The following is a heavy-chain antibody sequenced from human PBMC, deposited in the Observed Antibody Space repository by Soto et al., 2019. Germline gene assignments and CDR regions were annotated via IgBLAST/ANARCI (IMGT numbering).Heavy chain of an antibody. CDR1: GFTFSSYA. CDR3: AKHGPQYYYDSSGLGTYYYYYYGMDV. J-gene: IGHJ6*02. Sequence: PGGSLRLSCAASGFTFSSYAMSWVRQAPGKGLEWVSAISGSGGSTYYADSVKGRFTISRDNSKNTLYLQMNSLRAEDTAVYYCAKHGPQYYYDSSGLGTYYYYYYGMDVWGQGTTVTVSS. CDR2: ISGSGGST. D-gene: IGHD3-22*01. V-gene: IGHV3-23*01.